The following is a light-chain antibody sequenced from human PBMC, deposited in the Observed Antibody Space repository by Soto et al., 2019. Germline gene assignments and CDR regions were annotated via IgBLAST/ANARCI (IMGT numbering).Light chain of an antibody. CDR3: QQYNSYSGT. CDR1: QSISSY. V-gene: IGKV1-5*01. J-gene: IGKJ1*01. Sequence: DIQMTQSPSTLSASVGDRATITCRASQSISSYLNWYQQKPVKAPKLLIYDASSLESGVPSRFSGSGSGTEFTLTISSLQPDDFATYYCQQYNSYSGTFGQGTKVDIK. CDR2: DAS.